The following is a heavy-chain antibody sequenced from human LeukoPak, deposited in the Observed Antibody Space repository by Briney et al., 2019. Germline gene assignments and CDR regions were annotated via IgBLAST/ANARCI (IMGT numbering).Heavy chain of an antibody. CDR1: GFIFNNYA. CDR2: ISWNSGTI. J-gene: IGHJ4*02. CDR3: AKDNRRHYTSGPNPDSLH. Sequence: GGSLRLSCAGSGFIFNNYAMHWVRQPPGKGLEWVSGISWNSGTINYADSVRGRFTISRDNAKNSLYLQMDSLRVEDTAFYYCAKDNRRHYTSGPNPDSLHWGQGALVTVSS. V-gene: IGHV3-9*01. D-gene: IGHD6-19*01.